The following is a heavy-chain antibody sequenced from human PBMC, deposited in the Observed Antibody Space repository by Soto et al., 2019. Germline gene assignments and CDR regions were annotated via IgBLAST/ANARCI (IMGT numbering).Heavy chain of an antibody. CDR2: ISYDGSKT. Sequence: PGVYLRLSCAASGFTFSGYGMHWVRQAPGKGLEWVALISYDGSKTYYADSVKGRLTVSRDNSKNTLNLQMSSLRPEDTAVYYCAKDNRGGSSVADYWGQGT. J-gene: IGHJ4*02. D-gene: IGHD2-15*01. V-gene: IGHV3-30*18. CDR1: GFTFSGYG. CDR3: AKDNRGGSSVADY.